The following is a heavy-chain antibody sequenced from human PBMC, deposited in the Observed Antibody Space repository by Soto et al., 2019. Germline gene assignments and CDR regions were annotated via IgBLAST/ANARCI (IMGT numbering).Heavy chain of an antibody. D-gene: IGHD3-10*01. CDR1: GFTFSSYA. Sequence: EVQLLESGGGLVQPGGSLRLSCAASGFTFSSYAMSWVRQAPGKGLEWASAISGSGGSTYYADSVKGRFTISRDNSKNTLYLQMNSLRAEDTAVYYCAKDLISLPGSSDYWGQGTLVTVSS. CDR3: AKDLISLPGSSDY. CDR2: ISGSGGST. V-gene: IGHV3-23*01. J-gene: IGHJ4*02.